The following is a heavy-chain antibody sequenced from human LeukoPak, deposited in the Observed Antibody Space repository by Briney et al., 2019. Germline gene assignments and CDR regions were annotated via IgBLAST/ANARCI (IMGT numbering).Heavy chain of an antibody. V-gene: IGHV4-39*07. CDR1: GGSISSSSYY. CDR3: ARGILRTIFGVVGEAFDI. D-gene: IGHD3-3*01. CDR2: IYYSGST. Sequence: SETLSLTCTVSGGSISSSSYYWGWIRQPPGKGLEWIGSIYYSGSTYYNPSLKSRVTISVDTSKNQFSLKLSSVTAADTAVYYCARGILRTIFGVVGEAFDIWGQGTMVTVSS. J-gene: IGHJ3*02.